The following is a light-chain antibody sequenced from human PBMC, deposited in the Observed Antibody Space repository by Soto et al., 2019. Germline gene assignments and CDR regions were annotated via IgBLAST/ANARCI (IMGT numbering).Light chain of an antibody. J-gene: IGKJ1*01. Sequence: DIQMTQSPSSLSASVGDRVTITCRASQSISSYLNWYQQKPGKAPKLLIYAASSLQTGVPSRSSGSGSGTDFSLTISSLQPEDSSTYYCQQSYSTPRTFGQGTKVDIK. CDR3: QQSYSTPRT. CDR2: AAS. CDR1: QSISSY. V-gene: IGKV1-39*01.